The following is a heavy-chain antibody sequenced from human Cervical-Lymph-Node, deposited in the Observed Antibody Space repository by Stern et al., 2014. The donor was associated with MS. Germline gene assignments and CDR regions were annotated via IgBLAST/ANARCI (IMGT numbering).Heavy chain of an antibody. V-gene: IGHV1-2*04. D-gene: IGHD6-6*01. CDR2: INPNSGGT. Sequence: MQLVESGAEVKKPGASVKVSCKASGYTFTGYYMHWVRQAPGQGLEWMGWINPNSGGTNYAQKFQGWVTMTRDTSISTAYMELSRLRSDDTAVYYCARGGSSSSVGDNWFDPWGQGTLVTVSS. J-gene: IGHJ5*02. CDR1: GYTFTGYY. CDR3: ARGGSSSSVGDNWFDP.